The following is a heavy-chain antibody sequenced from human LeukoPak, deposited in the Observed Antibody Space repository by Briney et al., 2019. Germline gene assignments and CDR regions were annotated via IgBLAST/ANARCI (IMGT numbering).Heavy chain of an antibody. V-gene: IGHV4-59*11. CDR1: GGSITSHF. Sequence: SETLSLTCSVSGGSITSHFWSWIRQPPGKGLEWLGYIHYSGSTNYNPSLKSRVTISPDTSRNQLFLKLNSVTAAETAVYYCATLVWLGESPGSWFDSWGQGTLVTVSS. CDR3: ATLVWLGESPGSWFDS. J-gene: IGHJ5*01. D-gene: IGHD3-10*01. CDR2: IHYSGST.